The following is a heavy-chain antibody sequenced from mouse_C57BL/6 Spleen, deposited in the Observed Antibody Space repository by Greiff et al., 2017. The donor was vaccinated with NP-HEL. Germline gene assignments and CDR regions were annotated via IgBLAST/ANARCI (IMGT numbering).Heavy chain of an antibody. CDR3: ARANYDYDYWYFDV. J-gene: IGHJ1*03. Sequence: QVQLQQPGAELVRPGTSVKLSCKASGYTFTSYWMHWVKQRPGQGLEWIGVIDPSDSYTNYNQKFKGKSTLTVDKSSSTAYMQLSSLTSEDSAVYYCARANYDYDYWYFDVWGTGTTVTVSS. D-gene: IGHD2-4*01. V-gene: IGHV1-59*01. CDR1: GYTFTSYW. CDR2: IDPSDSYT.